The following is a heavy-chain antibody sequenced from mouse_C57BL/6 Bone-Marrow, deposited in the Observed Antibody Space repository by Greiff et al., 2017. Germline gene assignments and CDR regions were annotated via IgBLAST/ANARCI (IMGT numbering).Heavy chain of an antibody. J-gene: IGHJ4*01. CDR2: IDPSDSYT. V-gene: IGHV1-50*01. CDR3: AREGLLRSLAMDY. Sequence: QVQLQQPGAELVKPGASVKLSCKASGYTFTSYWMQWVKQRPGQGLEWIGEIDPSDSYTNYNQKFKGKATLTVDTSSSTAYMQLSSRTSEDAAVDYCAREGLLRSLAMDYWGQGTSVTVSS. CDR1: GYTFTSYW. D-gene: IGHD1-1*01.